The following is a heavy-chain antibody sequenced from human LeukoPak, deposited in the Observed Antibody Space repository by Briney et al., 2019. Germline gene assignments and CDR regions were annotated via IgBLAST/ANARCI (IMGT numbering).Heavy chain of an antibody. Sequence: PGGSLRLSCAASGFSVSTKYMNWVRQAPGKGLEWVSILYSGSDTYYANSVKGRFTISRDGSKNILFLQMNDLRAEDTAVYYCARVGDHFHWYLDLWGRGTLVTVSS. CDR1: GFSVSTKY. J-gene: IGHJ2*01. CDR3: ARVGDHFHWYLDL. CDR2: LYSGSDT. V-gene: IGHV3-53*01. D-gene: IGHD3-10*01.